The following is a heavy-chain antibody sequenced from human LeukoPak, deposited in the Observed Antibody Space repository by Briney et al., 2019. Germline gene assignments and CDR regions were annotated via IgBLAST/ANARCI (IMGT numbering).Heavy chain of an antibody. Sequence: GGSLRLSCAASGFTFSSYSMNWVRQAPGKGLEWVSYISSSGSTIYYADSVKGRFTISRDNAKNSLYLQMNSLRAEDTAVYYCAREYGSGSYYYYYYMDVWGKGTTVTVSS. D-gene: IGHD3-10*01. CDR2: ISSSGSTI. J-gene: IGHJ6*03. CDR1: GFTFSSYS. V-gene: IGHV3-48*04. CDR3: AREYGSGSYYYYYYMDV.